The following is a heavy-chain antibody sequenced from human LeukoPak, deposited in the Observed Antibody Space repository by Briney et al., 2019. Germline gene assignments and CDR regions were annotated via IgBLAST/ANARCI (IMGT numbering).Heavy chain of an antibody. CDR2: IDNGGSST. V-gene: IGHV3-74*01. J-gene: IGHJ2*01. CDR1: GFTFTNYW. Sequence: TGGSLRLSCEASGFTFTNYWMHWVRQTPGKGLIWVSRIDNGGSSTDYADSVKGRFTISRDNAKNTVYLHMNRLRTDDTAIYYCARDQWYFDLWGRGSLVTVSS. CDR3: ARDQWYFDL.